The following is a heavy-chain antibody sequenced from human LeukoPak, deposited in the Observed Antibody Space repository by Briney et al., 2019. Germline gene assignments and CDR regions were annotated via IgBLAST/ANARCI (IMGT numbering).Heavy chain of an antibody. CDR1: GFTFSTYG. CDR2: ISGSGGST. J-gene: IGHJ4*02. CDR3: ASRSGWRYFDY. V-gene: IGHV3-23*01. D-gene: IGHD6-19*01. Sequence: PGGSLRLSCAASGFTFSTYGMSWVRQAPGKGLEWVSAISGSGGSTYYADSVKGRFTISRDNSKNTLYLQMNSLRAEDTAVYYCASRSGWRYFDYWGQGTLVTVSS.